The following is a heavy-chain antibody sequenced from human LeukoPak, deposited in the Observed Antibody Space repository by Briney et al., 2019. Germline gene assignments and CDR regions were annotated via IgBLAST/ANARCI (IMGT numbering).Heavy chain of an antibody. D-gene: IGHD1-1*01. Sequence: ASVKVSCKASGYTFTGYYMHWVRQAPGQGLEWMGWINPNSGGTNYAQKFQGRVTMTRDTSISTAYMELSRLRSDDTAVYYCARKVEFLDALDIRGQGTMVTVSS. J-gene: IGHJ3*02. CDR3: ARKVEFLDALDI. CDR1: GYTFTGYY. CDR2: INPNSGGT. V-gene: IGHV1-2*02.